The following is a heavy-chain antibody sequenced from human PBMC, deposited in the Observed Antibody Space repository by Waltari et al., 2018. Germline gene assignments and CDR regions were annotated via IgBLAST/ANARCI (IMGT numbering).Heavy chain of an antibody. CDR3: ASFRIAAAGTFDPDY. CDR2: IYYSGST. Sequence: QLQLQESGPGLVKPSETLSLTCTVSGGSISSSSYYWGWIRQPPGKGLEWIGCIYYSGSTYYNPPLKSRVTIAVDTSKNQFSLKLSSVTAADTAVYYCASFRIAAAGTFDPDYWGQGTLVTVSS. D-gene: IGHD6-13*01. V-gene: IGHV4-39*01. J-gene: IGHJ4*02. CDR1: GGSISSSSYY.